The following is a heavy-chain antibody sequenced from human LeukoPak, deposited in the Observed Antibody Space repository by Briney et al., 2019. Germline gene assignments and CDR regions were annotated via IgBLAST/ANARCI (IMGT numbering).Heavy chain of an antibody. CDR2: IKQDGSEK. D-gene: IGHD3-22*01. CDR3: ARDNWGSRGYYGIYYYYYGMDV. CDR1: GFTFSSYG. Sequence: GGSLRLSCAASGFTFSSYGMNWVRQAPGKGLEWVANIKQDGSEKYYVDSVKGRFTISRDNAKNSLYLQMNSLRAEDTAVYYCARDNWGSRGYYGIYYYYYGMDVWGQGTTVTVSS. J-gene: IGHJ6*02. V-gene: IGHV3-7*05.